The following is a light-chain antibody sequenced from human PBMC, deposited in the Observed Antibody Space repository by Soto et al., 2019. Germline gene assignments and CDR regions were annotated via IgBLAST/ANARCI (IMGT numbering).Light chain of an antibody. CDR3: SAWDASLNGYV. V-gene: IGLV1-44*01. Sequence: QSVLTQPTSASGTPGQRVTISCSGSSSNNGSKTVNWYQQLPGTAPKLLIYSNYQRPSGVPDRFSGSKSGTSASLAISGLQSEDEADYYCSAWDASLNGYVFGTGTKVTVL. J-gene: IGLJ1*01. CDR1: SSNNGSKT. CDR2: SNY.